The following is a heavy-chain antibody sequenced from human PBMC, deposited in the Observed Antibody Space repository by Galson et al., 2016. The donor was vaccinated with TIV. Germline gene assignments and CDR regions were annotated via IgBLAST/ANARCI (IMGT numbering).Heavy chain of an antibody. CDR1: GYTFTGYY. CDR2: INPNSGDT. J-gene: IGHJ4*02. V-gene: IGHV1-2*02. D-gene: IGHD4-17*01. CDR3: ARDLSPETTTPFDY. Sequence: SVKVSCKASGYTFTGYYIHYVRQAPGQGLEWMGWINPNSGDTNYAQKFQDRVTMTRDTSISTAYMELSRLRSDDTAMYYCARDLSPETTTPFDYWGQGTLVTVSS.